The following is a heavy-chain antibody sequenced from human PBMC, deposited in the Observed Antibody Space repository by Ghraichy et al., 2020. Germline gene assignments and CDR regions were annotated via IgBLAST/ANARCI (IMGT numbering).Heavy chain of an antibody. CDR3: ARGVPYYDILTGYTHWYFDL. J-gene: IGHJ2*01. V-gene: IGHV4-34*01. Sequence: SETLSLTCAVYGGSFSGYYWSWIRQPPGKGLEWIGEINHSGSTNYNPSLKSRVTISVDTSKNQFSLKLSSVTAADTAVYYCARGVPYYDILTGYTHWYFDLWGRGTLVTVSS. CDR2: INHSGST. CDR1: GGSFSGYY. D-gene: IGHD3-9*01.